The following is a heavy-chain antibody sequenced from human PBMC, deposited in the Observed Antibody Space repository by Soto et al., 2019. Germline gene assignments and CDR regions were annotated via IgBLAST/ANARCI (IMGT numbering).Heavy chain of an antibody. CDR1: GFTFTGHA. D-gene: IGHD6-19*01. J-gene: IGHJ4*02. V-gene: IGHV1-3*01. CDR3: ARAVAVPADFDY. CDR2: INAGNGNT. Sequence: GASVKVSCKASGFTFTGHAMHWVRQAPGQRLEWMGWINAGNGNTKYSQKFQGRVTITRDTSASTAYMELSSLRSEDSAVYYCARAVAVPADFDYWGQGTLVTVSS.